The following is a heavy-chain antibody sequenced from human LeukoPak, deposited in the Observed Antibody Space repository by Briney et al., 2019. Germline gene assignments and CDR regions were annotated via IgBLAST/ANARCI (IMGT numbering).Heavy chain of an antibody. D-gene: IGHD7-27*01. CDR1: GFTFTNYW. J-gene: IGHJ4*02. CDR3: ARNWGYFDY. Sequence: PGGSLRLSCAVSGFTFTNYWMIWVRQAPGKGLEWVATINQDGSERYCVDSLKGRFTISRDNAKNSLYLQMNSLRAEDPAVYYCARNWGYFDYWGQGTLVTVSS. CDR2: INQDGSER. V-gene: IGHV3-7*05.